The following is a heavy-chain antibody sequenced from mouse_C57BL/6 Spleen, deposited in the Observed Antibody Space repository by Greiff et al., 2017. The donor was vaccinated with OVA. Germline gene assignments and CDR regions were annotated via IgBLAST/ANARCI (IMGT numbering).Heavy chain of an antibody. V-gene: IGHV1-50*01. CDR1: GYTFTSYW. D-gene: IGHD3-2*02. CDR3: ARDSSGYDAMDY. CDR2: IDPSDSYT. J-gene: IGHJ4*01. Sequence: VLLQQPGAELVKPGASVKLSCKASGYTFTSYWMQWVKQRPGQGLEWIGEIDPSDSYTNYNQKFKGKATLTVDTSSSTAYMQLSSLTSEDSAVYYCARDSSGYDAMDYWGQGTSVTVSS.